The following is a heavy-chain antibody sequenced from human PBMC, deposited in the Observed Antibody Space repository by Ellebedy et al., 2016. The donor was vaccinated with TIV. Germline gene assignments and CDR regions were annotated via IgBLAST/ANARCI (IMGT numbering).Heavy chain of an antibody. D-gene: IGHD3-22*01. CDR1: GFSFSNYN. J-gene: IGHJ4*02. V-gene: IGHV3-48*02. CDR2: ISSGSSTI. Sequence: GESLKISCAASGFSFSNYNMNWVRQDPGKGLEWVSCISSGSSTIFYADSVKGRFTISSDNAKNSLYLQIKSLRHEDTAVYYCARPYDGCSYVPWDWGQGTLVTVSS. CDR3: ARPYDGCSYVPWD.